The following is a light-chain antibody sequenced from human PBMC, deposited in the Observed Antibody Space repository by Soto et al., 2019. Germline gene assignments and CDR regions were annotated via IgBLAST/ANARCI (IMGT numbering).Light chain of an antibody. J-gene: IGLJ2*01. CDR2: DVS. Sequence: QSALTQPASVSGSPGQSITISCTGTNNDVGAYNYVSWYQQHPGKAPKTMVYDVSHRPSGVSNRFSGSKSGHTASLTISGLQAEDEADYYCSSYTRSNTVVFGGGTKLTVL. V-gene: IGLV2-14*03. CDR3: SSYTRSNTVV. CDR1: NNDVGAYNY.